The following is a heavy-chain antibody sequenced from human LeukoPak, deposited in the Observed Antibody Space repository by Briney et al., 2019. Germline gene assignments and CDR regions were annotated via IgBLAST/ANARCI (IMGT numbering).Heavy chain of an antibody. V-gene: IGHV1-18*04. CDR3: ARGTGVPFDY. CDR1: GYTFTDYY. CDR2: ISAYNGNT. Sequence: ASVKVTCKASGYTFTDYYMHWVRQAPGQGLEWMGWISAYNGNTNYAQKLQGRVTMTTDTSTSTAYMELRSLRSDDTAVYYCARGTGVPFDYWGQGTLVTVSS. D-gene: IGHD1-1*01. J-gene: IGHJ4*02.